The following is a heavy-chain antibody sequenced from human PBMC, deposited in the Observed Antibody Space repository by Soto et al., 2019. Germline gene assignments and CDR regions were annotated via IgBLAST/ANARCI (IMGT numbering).Heavy chain of an antibody. Sequence: SLTCAVSVDSITTYYWSWIRQPAGKGLEWIGRIDTSGNTNYNPSLQSRVTMSVDTSKKQFSLKLTSVTAADTAVYYCARYSNNWFQTEGMDVWGQGTTVTVSS. J-gene: IGHJ6*02. CDR1: VDSITTYY. V-gene: IGHV4-4*07. D-gene: IGHD6-13*01. CDR2: IDTSGNT. CDR3: ARYSNNWFQTEGMDV.